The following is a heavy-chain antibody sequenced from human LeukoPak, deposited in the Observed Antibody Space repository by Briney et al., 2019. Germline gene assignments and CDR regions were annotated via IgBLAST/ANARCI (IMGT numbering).Heavy chain of an antibody. Sequence: GRSLRLSCAASGFTFSSYAMHWVRQAPGKGLEWVAVISYDGSNKYYADSVKGRFTISRDNSKNTLYLRMNSLRAEDTAVYYCARERLRSYNWFDPWGQGTLVTVSS. CDR3: ARERLRSYNWFDP. CDR2: ISYDGSNK. J-gene: IGHJ5*02. D-gene: IGHD5-12*01. CDR1: GFTFSSYA. V-gene: IGHV3-30*01.